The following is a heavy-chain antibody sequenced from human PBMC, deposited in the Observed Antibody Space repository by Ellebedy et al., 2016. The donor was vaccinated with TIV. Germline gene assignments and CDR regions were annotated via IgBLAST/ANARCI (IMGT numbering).Heavy chain of an antibody. CDR1: RGTFSSYA. Sequence: ASVKVSXKASRGTFSSYAISWVRQAPGQGLEWMGWINPNSGGTNYAQKFQGRVTMTRDTSISTAYMELSRLRSDDTAVYYCAREEGIAVAGTGTYYYYGMDVWGQGTTVTVSS. J-gene: IGHJ6*02. V-gene: IGHV1-2*02. CDR3: AREEGIAVAGTGTYYYYGMDV. D-gene: IGHD6-19*01. CDR2: INPNSGGT.